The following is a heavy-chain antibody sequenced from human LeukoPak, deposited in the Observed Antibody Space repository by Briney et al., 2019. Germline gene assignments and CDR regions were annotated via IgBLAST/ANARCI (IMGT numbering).Heavy chain of an antibody. Sequence: SETLSLTFTVSSASINSSPYFWAWIRQSPGKGLEWIGSFSYSGTTYYNPSLKSRVTISVDTSKNQFSLKLSSVTAADTAVYYCARARRRWELLIDYWGQGTLVTVSS. CDR2: FSYSGTT. V-gene: IGHV4-39*07. D-gene: IGHD1-26*01. J-gene: IGHJ4*02. CDR1: SASINSSPYF. CDR3: ARARRRWELLIDY.